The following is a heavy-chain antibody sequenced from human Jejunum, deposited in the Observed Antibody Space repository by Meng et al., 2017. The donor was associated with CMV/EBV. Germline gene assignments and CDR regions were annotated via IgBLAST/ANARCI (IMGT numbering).Heavy chain of an antibody. J-gene: IGHJ4*01. CDR3: GRDRGEGGFFDY. Sequence: LESGGGFGQPGGSLTLSWSVSGFTVGSKYMNWIRQAPGKGLQWVSVINADGGTHYADSVRGRFIISRDNSKNTVHLQMNSLTDEDTAVYYCGRDRGEGGFFDYWGQGTVVTVSS. CDR1: GFTVGSKY. CDR2: INADGGT. V-gene: IGHV3-66*01. D-gene: IGHD3-16*01.